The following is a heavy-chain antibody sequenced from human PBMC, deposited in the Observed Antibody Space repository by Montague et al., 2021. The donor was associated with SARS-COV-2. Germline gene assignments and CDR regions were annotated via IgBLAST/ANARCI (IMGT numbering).Heavy chain of an antibody. D-gene: IGHD3-10*01. CDR1: GFTFDDYA. J-gene: IGHJ4*02. Sequence: SRRLSCAASGFTFDDYAMHLFRQAPGKGLEWVSGISWNSGSIGYSDSVKGRFTISRDNAENSLYLQMNSLRAEDTALYYCAKVSYGSGSYYFDYWGQGTLVTVSS. CDR2: ISWNSGSI. CDR3: AKVSYGSGSYYFDY. V-gene: IGHV3-9*01.